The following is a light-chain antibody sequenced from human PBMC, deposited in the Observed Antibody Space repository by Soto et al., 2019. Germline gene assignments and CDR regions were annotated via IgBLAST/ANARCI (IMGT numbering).Light chain of an antibody. CDR3: HQYDNEHQT. J-gene: IGKJ2*01. V-gene: IGKV3-20*01. CDR2: GAS. CDR1: QTLRRTY. Sequence: EIVLMQSSGTLSLSPGERATLSCRASQTLRRTYIAWYQQKPGQAPRVLIYGASKRATGIPDRFSGSGSGTDFSLTISRLEPDDFAVYYCHQYDNEHQTYGQGTKVDI.